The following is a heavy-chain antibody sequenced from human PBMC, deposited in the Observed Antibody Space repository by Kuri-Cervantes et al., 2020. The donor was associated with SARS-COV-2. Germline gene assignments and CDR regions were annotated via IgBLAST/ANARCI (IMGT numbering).Heavy chain of an antibody. V-gene: IGHV3-73*01. CDR1: GFTFSGSA. Sequence: GESLKISCAASGFTFSGSAMHWVRQASGKGLGWVGRIRSKANSYATAYAASVKGRFTISRDDSKNTAYLQMNSLKTEDTAVYYCVGGQAAGPRGFGYWGQGTLVTVSS. D-gene: IGHD6-13*01. J-gene: IGHJ4*02. CDR2: IRSKANSYAT. CDR3: VGGQAAGPRGFGY.